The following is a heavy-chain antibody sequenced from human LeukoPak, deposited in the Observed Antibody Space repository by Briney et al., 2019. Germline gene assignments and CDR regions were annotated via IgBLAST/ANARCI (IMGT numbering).Heavy chain of an antibody. J-gene: IGHJ4*02. CDR1: GFTFSSYA. D-gene: IGHD3-3*01. CDR2: ISGSGGST. Sequence: GGSLRLSCAASGFTFSSYAMSWVRQAPGKGLEWVSAISGSGGSTYYADSVKGRFTISRDNSKNTLYLQMNSLRAEGTAVYYCAKAIFGVVITDYWGQGTLVTVSS. CDR3: AKAIFGVVITDY. V-gene: IGHV3-23*01.